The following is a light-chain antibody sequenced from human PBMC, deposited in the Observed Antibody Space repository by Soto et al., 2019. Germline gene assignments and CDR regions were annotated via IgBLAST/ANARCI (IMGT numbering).Light chain of an antibody. CDR1: QTISSW. J-gene: IGKJ5*01. CDR2: GAT. CDR3: QQCHAPPLT. V-gene: IGKV1-5*01. Sequence: DIQMTQSPSTLSGSVGDRVTITCRASQTISSWLAWYQQKPGKAPNLLIFGATTLQSGVPSRFSGSGYGTNFTLIIGVLQPEDFAIYYCQQCHAPPLTFGQGTRLEIK.